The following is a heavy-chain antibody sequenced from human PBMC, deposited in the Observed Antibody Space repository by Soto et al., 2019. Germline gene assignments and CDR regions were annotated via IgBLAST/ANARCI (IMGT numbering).Heavy chain of an antibody. Sequence: EVQLVESGGGLVQPGRSLRLSCAASGFTFDDYAMHWVRQAPGKGLEWVSGISWNSGSIGYADSVKGRFTISRDNAKNTLYLQMNSLRAEDTAVYYCELEIYWGQGTLVTVSS. V-gene: IGHV3-9*01. D-gene: IGHD1-1*01. CDR2: ISWNSGSI. CDR1: GFTFDDYA. CDR3: ELEIY. J-gene: IGHJ4*02.